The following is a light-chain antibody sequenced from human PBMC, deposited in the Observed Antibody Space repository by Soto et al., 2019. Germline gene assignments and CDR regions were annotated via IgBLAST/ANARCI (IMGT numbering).Light chain of an antibody. CDR3: QQSYSTPMST. CDR1: QSIGSD. V-gene: IGKV1-39*01. CDR2: AAS. J-gene: IGKJ2*01. Sequence: DIQMTQSPSSLSASVGDRVTITCRASQSIGSDINWYQQKPGKAPKLLIYAASSLQSGVPSRFSGSGSGTAFTLTIISLQPEDFATYYCQQSYSTPMSTFGQGTKLEIK.